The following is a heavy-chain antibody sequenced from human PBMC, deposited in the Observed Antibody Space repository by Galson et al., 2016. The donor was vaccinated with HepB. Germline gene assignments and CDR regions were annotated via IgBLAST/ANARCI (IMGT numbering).Heavy chain of an antibody. CDR3: ASSQRVGDPNCSGISCYIDY. CDR1: GLTFTTYS. Sequence: SLRLSCAGSGLTFTTYSMHWVRQAPGKGLEWVSSISGESFYIYNADSVKGRFTISRDNAKNSLYLQMNSLRAEDTAVYYCASSQRVGDPNCSGISCYIDYWGQGTLVTVSS. D-gene: IGHD2-2*02. J-gene: IGHJ4*02. V-gene: IGHV3-21*01. CDR2: ISGESFYI.